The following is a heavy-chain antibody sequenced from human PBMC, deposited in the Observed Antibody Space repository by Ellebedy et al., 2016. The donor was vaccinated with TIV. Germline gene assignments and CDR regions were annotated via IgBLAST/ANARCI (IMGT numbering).Heavy chain of an antibody. CDR1: GGSISSSSYY. Sequence: SETLSLTXTVSGGSISSSSYYWSWIRQPPGKGLEWIGEINHSGSTNYNPSLKSRVTISVDTSKNQFSLKLSSVTAADTAVYYCARYMRRITIFGVVINPNWFDPWGQGTLVTVSS. CDR2: INHSGST. V-gene: IGHV4-39*07. CDR3: ARYMRRITIFGVVINPNWFDP. D-gene: IGHD3-3*01. J-gene: IGHJ5*02.